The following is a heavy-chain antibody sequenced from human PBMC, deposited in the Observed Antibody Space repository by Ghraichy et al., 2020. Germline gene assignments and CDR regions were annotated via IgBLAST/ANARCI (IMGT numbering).Heavy chain of an antibody. V-gene: IGHV4-39*01. CDR2: IYYSGST. CDR3: ARQGWQNWFDP. CDR1: GGSISSSSYY. J-gene: IGHJ5*02. Sequence: SETLSLTCTVSGGSISSSSYYWGWIRQPPGKGLEWIGNIYYSGSTYYNPSLKSRVTISVDTSKNQFSLKLSSVTTADTAVNYCARQGWQNWFDPWGQGTLVTVSS. D-gene: IGHD2-15*01.